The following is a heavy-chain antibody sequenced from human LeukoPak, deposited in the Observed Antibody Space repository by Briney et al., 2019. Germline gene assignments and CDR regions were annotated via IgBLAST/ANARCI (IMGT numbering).Heavy chain of an antibody. J-gene: IGHJ4*02. CDR2: INPNSGGA. CDR3: ARRHSYAYAFDY. V-gene: IGHV1-2*02. CDR1: GYTFTGYY. Sequence: GASVKVSCKASGYTFTGYYMHWVRQAPGQGLEWMGWINPNSGGANYAQKFQGRVTMTRDTSISTAYMELSRLRSDDTAVYYCARRHSYAYAFDYWGQGTLVTVSS. D-gene: IGHD5-18*01.